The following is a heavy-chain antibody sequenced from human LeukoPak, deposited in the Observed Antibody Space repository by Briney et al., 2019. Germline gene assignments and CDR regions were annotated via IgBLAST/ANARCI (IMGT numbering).Heavy chain of an antibody. CDR3: YGANAEH. D-gene: IGHD4-23*01. CDR1: GFTFSRYW. Sequence: GGSLRLSCAASGFTFSRYWMHWLRQGPGKGLVWVSRISTDGSSSTYADSVKGRFTISRDNGKNTLYLQMNSLRAEDTAVYYCYGANAEHWGQGTLVTVSS. J-gene: IGHJ1*01. V-gene: IGHV3-74*01. CDR2: ISTDGSSS.